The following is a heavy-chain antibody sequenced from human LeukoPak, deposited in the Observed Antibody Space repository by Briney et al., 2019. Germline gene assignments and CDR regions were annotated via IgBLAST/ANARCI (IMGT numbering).Heavy chain of an antibody. D-gene: IGHD4-17*01. J-gene: IGHJ3*02. CDR2: ISGSGGST. CDR3: ANRLRSDAFDI. CDR1: GFTFSSYA. V-gene: IGHV3-23*01. Sequence: GGSLRLSCAASGFTFSSYAMSWVRQAPGKGLEWFSAISGSGGSTYYADSVKGRFTISRDNSKNTLYLQMNSPRAEDTAVYYCANRLRSDAFDIWGQGTMVTVSS.